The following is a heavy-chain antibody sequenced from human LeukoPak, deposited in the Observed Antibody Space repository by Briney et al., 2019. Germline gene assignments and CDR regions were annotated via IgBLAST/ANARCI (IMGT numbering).Heavy chain of an antibody. CDR3: AKVGGSYGYFGY. J-gene: IGHJ4*02. CDR1: GFTVSSNY. Sequence: GGSLRLSCTASGFTVSSNYMSWVRQAPGKGLEWVSAISGSGGSTYYADSVKGRFTISRDNSKNTLYLQMNSLRAEGTAVYYCAKVGGSYGYFGYWGQGTLVTVSS. CDR2: ISGSGGST. D-gene: IGHD1-26*01. V-gene: IGHV3-23*01.